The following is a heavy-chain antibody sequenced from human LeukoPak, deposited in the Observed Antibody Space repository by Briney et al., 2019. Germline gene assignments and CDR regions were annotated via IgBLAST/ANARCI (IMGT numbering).Heavy chain of an antibody. Sequence: GASVKVSCTASGYTFTGYYIHWVRQAPGQGLEWMGWINPNSGGTDYAQKFQGRVTMTRDTPISTAYMELSRLRSDDTAVYYCARDVGHTAMVNFDYWGQGTLVTVSS. CDR2: INPNSGGT. CDR3: ARDVGHTAMVNFDY. D-gene: IGHD5-18*01. CDR1: GYTFTGYY. J-gene: IGHJ4*02. V-gene: IGHV1-2*02.